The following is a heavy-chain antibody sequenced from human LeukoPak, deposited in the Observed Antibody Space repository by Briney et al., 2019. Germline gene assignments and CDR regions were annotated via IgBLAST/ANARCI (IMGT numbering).Heavy chain of an antibody. J-gene: IGHJ4*02. V-gene: IGHV3-23*01. CDR1: GFTFSDYA. CDR2: ISGDGGTT. Sequence: QAGGSLRLSCAASGFTFSDYAMAWVRQAPGKGPEWVSTISGDGGTTYYADSVKGRFTISRDDSTDTLYLQMNSLTAADSALYYCATDRGYSGYGTFDYWGQGTLVSVSS. D-gene: IGHD5-12*01. CDR3: ATDRGYSGYGTFDY.